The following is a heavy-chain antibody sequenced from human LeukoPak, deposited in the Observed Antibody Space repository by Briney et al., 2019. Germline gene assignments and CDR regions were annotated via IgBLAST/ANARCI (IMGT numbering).Heavy chain of an antibody. CDR1: GGTFSSYA. D-gene: IGHD3-9*01. Sequence: GASVKVSCKASGGTFSSYAIGWVRQAPGQGLEWMGGIIPIFGTANYAQKFQGRVTITADESTSTAYMELSSLRSEDTAVYYCARDGDYDILTGSFDYWGQGTLVTVSS. J-gene: IGHJ4*02. CDR2: IIPIFGTA. CDR3: ARDGDYDILTGSFDY. V-gene: IGHV1-69*01.